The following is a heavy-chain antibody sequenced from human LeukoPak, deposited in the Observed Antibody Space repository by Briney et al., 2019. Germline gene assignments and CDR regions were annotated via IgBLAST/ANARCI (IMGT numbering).Heavy chain of an antibody. J-gene: IGHJ6*02. CDR1: GYTFTSYG. V-gene: IGHV1-18*01. CDR2: ISAYNGNT. CDR3: ARDKTAAGILYYYYGMDV. Sequence: ASVKVSCKASGYTFTSYGISWVRQAPGQGLEWMGWISAYNGNTNYAQKLQGRVTMTTDTSTSTAYMELRSLRSDDTAVYYCARDKTAAGILYYYYGMDVWGQGTTVTVSS. D-gene: IGHD6-13*01.